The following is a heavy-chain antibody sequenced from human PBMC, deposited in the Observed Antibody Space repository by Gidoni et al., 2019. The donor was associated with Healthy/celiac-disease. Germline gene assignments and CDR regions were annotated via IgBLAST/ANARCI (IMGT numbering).Heavy chain of an antibody. V-gene: IGHV4-39*01. CDR2: IYYSGST. CDR1: VCSISSSSYY. D-gene: IGHD3-16*01. CDR3: ARHPITFGGAIGGEIDY. Sequence: QLQLQESGPGLMKPSETLSLTCTVSVCSISSSSYYWGWIRQPPGKGLEWIGSIYYSGSTYYNPSLKSRVTISVDTSKNQFSLKLSSVTAADTAVYYCARHPITFGGAIGGEIDYWGQGTLVTVSS. J-gene: IGHJ4*02.